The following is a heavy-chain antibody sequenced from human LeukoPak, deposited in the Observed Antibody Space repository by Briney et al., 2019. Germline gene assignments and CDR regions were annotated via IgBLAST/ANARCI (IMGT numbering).Heavy chain of an antibody. Sequence: GGSLRVSCAASGFTFDDYAMHWVRQGPGKGLEWVSGISWNSATIAYADSVKGRFTISRDNSKNTLYLQMNSLRAEDTAVYYCASRGDTAMVTDYWGQGTLVTVSS. D-gene: IGHD5-18*01. J-gene: IGHJ4*02. V-gene: IGHV3-9*01. CDR3: ASRGDTAMVTDY. CDR1: GFTFDDYA. CDR2: ISWNSATI.